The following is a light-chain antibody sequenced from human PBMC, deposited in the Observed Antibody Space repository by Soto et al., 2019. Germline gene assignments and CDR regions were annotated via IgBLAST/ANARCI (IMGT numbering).Light chain of an antibody. CDR2: DAS. Sequence: EIVLTQSPATLSLSPGERATLSCRASQSVNSYLAWYQQKPGQAPRLLIYDASNRATGIPARFSGSGSGTDFTLTISSLEPEDFAVYYCQQRSNWPPLFTFGPGTKVDIK. CDR3: QQRSNWPPLFT. J-gene: IGKJ3*01. V-gene: IGKV3-11*01. CDR1: QSVNSY.